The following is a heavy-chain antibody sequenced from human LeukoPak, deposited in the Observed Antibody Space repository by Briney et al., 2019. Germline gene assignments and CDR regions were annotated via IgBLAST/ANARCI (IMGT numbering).Heavy chain of an antibody. Sequence: GGSLRLSCAASGFTVSSNYMSWVRQAPGKGLEWVSVIYSGGSTYYADSVKGRFTISRDNSKNTLYLQMNSLRAEDTAVYYCARVFGSYNWFDPWGQGTLVTVSS. CDR3: ARVFGSYNWFDP. J-gene: IGHJ5*02. V-gene: IGHV3-53*01. CDR2: IYSGGST. D-gene: IGHD3-10*01. CDR1: GFTVSSNY.